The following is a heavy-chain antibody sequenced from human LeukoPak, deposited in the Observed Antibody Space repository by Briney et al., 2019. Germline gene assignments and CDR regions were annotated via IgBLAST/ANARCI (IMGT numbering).Heavy chain of an antibody. Sequence: PGGSLRLSCAASGFTFSDYAMDWVRQAPGEGLEWVSAISRSSAYIYYADSVKGRFTISRDNAKNSLYLQMNSLRAEDTAVYYCAKFDYGATLVDYWGQGTLVTVSS. CDR3: AKFDYGATLVDY. CDR2: ISRSSAYI. CDR1: GFTFSDYA. J-gene: IGHJ4*02. D-gene: IGHD4/OR15-4a*01. V-gene: IGHV3-21*01.